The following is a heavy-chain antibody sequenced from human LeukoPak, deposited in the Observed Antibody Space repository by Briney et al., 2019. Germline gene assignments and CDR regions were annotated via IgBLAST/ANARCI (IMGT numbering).Heavy chain of an antibody. CDR2: INPSGGST. CDR3: ARAPNHYYDSSGYRFDY. Sequence: ASVKVSCKASGYTFTSYYVHWVRQAPGQGLEWMGIINPSGGSTSYAQKFQGRVTMTRDTSTSTVYMELSSLRSEDTAVYYCARAPNHYYDSSGYRFDYWGQGTLVTASS. CDR1: GYTFTSYY. D-gene: IGHD3-22*01. J-gene: IGHJ4*02. V-gene: IGHV1-46*01.